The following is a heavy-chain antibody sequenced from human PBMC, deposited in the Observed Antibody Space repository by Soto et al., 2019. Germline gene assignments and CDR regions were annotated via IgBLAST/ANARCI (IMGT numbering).Heavy chain of an antibody. CDR1: GFTFSDYY. CDR3: ARSELWFGDGDAFDI. J-gene: IGHJ3*02. Sequence: QVQLVESGGGLVKPGGSLRLSCAASGFTFSDYYMSWIRQAPGKGLEWVSYISSSGSTIYYADTVKGRFTISRDNAKNAMYLQMNRPRAEDTAVYYSARSELWFGDGDAFDICSQGTTVTVS. D-gene: IGHD3-10*01. V-gene: IGHV3-11*01. CDR2: ISSSGSTI.